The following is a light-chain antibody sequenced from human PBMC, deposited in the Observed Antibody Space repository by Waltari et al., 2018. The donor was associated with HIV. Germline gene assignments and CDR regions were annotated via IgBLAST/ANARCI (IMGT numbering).Light chain of an antibody. CDR1: DSRSTYV. CDR2: VNRDGSH. V-gene: IGLV4-69*01. J-gene: IGLJ3*02. Sequence: QVVLTQSPSASPSLGASVKLTCTLSDSRSTYVIAWHQQQPEKGPRYLMNVNRDGSHSRGDVITDRFSGSSPGTERYLTFSGLQSEDEAEYYCQTWGKGIRVFGGGTRLTVL. CDR3: QTWGKGIRV.